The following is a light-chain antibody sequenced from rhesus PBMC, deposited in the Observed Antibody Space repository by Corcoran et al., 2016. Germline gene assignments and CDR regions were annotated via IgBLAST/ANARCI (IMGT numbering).Light chain of an antibody. CDR2: KAA. CDR3: KHNNGFPFT. J-gene: IGKJ3*01. V-gene: IGKV1-74*01. Sequence: DIQMTQSPSSLSASVGDRVTITCRASENVNKYLNWYQQKPGKAPKLLIYKAATLEGGVPPRFSCSGSRTDYTITLSSLQSEDVVTYYCKHNNGFPFTFGPGTKLAIK. CDR1: ENVNKY.